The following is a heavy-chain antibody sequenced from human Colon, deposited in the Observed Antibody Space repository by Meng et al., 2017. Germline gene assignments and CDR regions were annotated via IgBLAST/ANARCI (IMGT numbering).Heavy chain of an antibody. J-gene: IGHJ4*02. V-gene: IGHV3-23*01. Sequence: GESLKISCAASGFTFSSYAMSWVRQAPGKELEWVSAISGSGGSTYYADSVKGRFTISRDNSKNTLYLQMNSLRAEDTAVYYCAKDPEPQIRHPSIFDYWGQGTLVTVSS. CDR2: ISGSGGST. CDR3: AKDPEPQIRHPSIFDY. D-gene: IGHD2/OR15-2a*01. CDR1: GFTFSSYA.